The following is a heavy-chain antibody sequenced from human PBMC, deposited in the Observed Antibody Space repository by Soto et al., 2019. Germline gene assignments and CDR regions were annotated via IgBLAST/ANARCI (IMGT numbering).Heavy chain of an antibody. Sequence: QVQLVQSGAEVKKPGSSVKVSCKASGGTFSSYAISWVRQAPGQGLEWMGGIIPICGTANYAQKFQGRVTITADEPTSTADMELSSLRSEDTAVYYCARAGAARPLSGTTYCDYWGQGTLGTVSS. CDR3: ARAGAARPLSGTTYCDY. J-gene: IGHJ4*02. V-gene: IGHV1-69*01. CDR1: GGTFSSYA. D-gene: IGHD6-6*01. CDR2: IIPICGTA.